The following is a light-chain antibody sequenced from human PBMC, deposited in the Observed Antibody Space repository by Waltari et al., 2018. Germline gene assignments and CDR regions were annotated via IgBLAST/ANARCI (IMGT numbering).Light chain of an antibody. J-gene: IGLJ3*02. V-gene: IGLV2-14*01. Sequence: QSALTQPASVSGSPGQSITLSCTGSLGDIGSYNFVSWYQQEPGRAPKLIIYDVSQRPSGVSNRFSGSKSGNTASLTISGLQAEDEADYYCSSYTTTSSWVFGGGTKLTVL. CDR2: DVS. CDR3: SSYTTTSSWV. CDR1: LGDIGSYNF.